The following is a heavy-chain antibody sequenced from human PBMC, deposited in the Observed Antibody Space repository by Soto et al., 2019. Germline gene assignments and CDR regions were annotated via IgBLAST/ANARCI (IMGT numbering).Heavy chain of an antibody. D-gene: IGHD6-13*01. V-gene: IGHV3-11*01. Sequence: GGSLRLSCAASGFTLSDYYMSWIRQAPGKGLEWVSYISSSGSTIYYADSVKGRFTISRDNAKNSLYLQMNSLRAEDTAVYYCASKQLVLGDGFDIWGRGTMVTVSS. CDR1: GFTLSDYY. CDR3: ASKQLVLGDGFDI. J-gene: IGHJ3*02. CDR2: ISSSGSTI.